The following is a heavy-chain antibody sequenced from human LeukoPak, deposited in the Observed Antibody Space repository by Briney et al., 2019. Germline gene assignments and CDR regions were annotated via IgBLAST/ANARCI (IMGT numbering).Heavy chain of an antibody. J-gene: IGHJ4*02. CDR3: AGGDDFWSGYYGGAV. Sequence: GGSLRLSCAASGFTFSSYAMHWVRQAPGKGLEWVAVISYDGNNKYYGDSVKGRFTISRDNSKNTLYLQMENLRAEDTAAYYCAGGDDFWSGYYGGAVWGQGTLVTVSS. D-gene: IGHD3-3*01. CDR2: ISYDGNNK. CDR1: GFTFSSYA. V-gene: IGHV3-30-3*01.